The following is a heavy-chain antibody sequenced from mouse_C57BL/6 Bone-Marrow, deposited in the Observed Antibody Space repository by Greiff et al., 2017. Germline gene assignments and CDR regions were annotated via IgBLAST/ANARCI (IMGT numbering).Heavy chain of an antibody. CDR3: ARIPLYYYGSSPYCDY. V-gene: IGHV5-6*02. Sequence: EVKLVESGGDLVKPGGSLKLSCAASGFTFSSYGMSWVRPTPDKRLAWVATISSGGSYTYYPDSVKGRFTISRDNAKNTRYLQMSSLKSEETARYYCARIPLYYYGSSPYCDYWGQGTTLTVSS. CDR1: GFTFSSYG. J-gene: IGHJ2*01. CDR2: ISSGGSYT. D-gene: IGHD1-1*01.